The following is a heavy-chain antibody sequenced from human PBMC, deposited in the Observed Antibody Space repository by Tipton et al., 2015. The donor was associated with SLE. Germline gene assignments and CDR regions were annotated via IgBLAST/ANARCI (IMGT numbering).Heavy chain of an antibody. CDR2: IKQDGSEK. J-gene: IGHJ4*02. CDR3: ARDRPGYSSSWYTHPHS. Sequence: GSLRLSCAASGFTFSSYWMSWVRQAPGKGLEWVANIKQDGSEKYYVDSVKGRFTISRDNAKNSLYLQMNSLRAEDTAVYYCARDRPGYSSSWYTHPHSWGQGTLVTVSS. CDR1: GFTFSSYW. V-gene: IGHV3-7*01. D-gene: IGHD6-13*01.